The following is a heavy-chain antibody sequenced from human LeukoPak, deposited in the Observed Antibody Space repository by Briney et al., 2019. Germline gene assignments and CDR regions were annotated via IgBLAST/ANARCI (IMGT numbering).Heavy chain of an antibody. Sequence: GASVKVSCKASGYTFTSYGISWVRQAPGQGLEWMGWISAYNGNTNYAQKLQGRVTVTTDTSTSTAYMELRSLRSDDTAVYYCARDRGSWYFFYYYYGMDVWGQGTTVTVSS. D-gene: IGHD6-13*01. CDR1: GYTFTSYG. CDR3: ARDRGSWYFFYYYYGMDV. CDR2: ISAYNGNT. V-gene: IGHV1-18*01. J-gene: IGHJ6*02.